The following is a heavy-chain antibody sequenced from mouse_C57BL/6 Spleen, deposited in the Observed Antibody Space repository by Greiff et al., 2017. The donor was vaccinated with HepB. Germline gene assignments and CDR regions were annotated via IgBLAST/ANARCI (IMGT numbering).Heavy chain of an antibody. CDR2: IYPRSGNT. CDR1: GYTFTSYG. V-gene: IGHV1-81*01. D-gene: IGHD2-4*01. J-gene: IGHJ3*01. CDR3: ARGADYVDWFAY. Sequence: VKLVESGAELARPGASVKLSCKASGYTFTSYGISWVKQRTGQGLEWIGEIYPRSGNTYYNEKFKGKATLTADKSSSTAYMELRSLTSEDSAVYFCARGADYVDWFAYWGQGTLVTVSA.